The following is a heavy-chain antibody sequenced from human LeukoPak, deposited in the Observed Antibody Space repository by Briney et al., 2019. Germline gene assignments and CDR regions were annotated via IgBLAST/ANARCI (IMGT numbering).Heavy chain of an antibody. CDR3: ASPMVRGVIKVGPYGY. CDR2: ISYDGSNK. Sequence: PGGSLRLSCAAPGFTFSSYAMHGVRQAPGKGLEWVAVISYDGSNKYYADSVKGRFTISRDNSKNTLYLQMNSLRAEDTAVYYCASPMVRGVIKVGPYGYWGQGTLVAVSS. D-gene: IGHD3-10*01. J-gene: IGHJ4*02. CDR1: GFTFSSYA. V-gene: IGHV3-30*04.